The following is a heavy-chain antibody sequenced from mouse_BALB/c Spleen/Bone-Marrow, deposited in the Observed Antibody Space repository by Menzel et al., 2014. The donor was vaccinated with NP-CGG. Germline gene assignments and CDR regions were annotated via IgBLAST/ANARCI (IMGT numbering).Heavy chain of an antibody. CDR1: GVTFSNYW. Sequence: EVQVVESGGGLVQPGGSMKFSCVATGVTFSNYWMNWVRQSPERGLEWVAEIRLKSNNYETHYAESVKGGFTISRDDSKSRVYLQMNNLRAEDTGIYYCMYGNPFAYWGQGTLVTVSA. V-gene: IGHV6-6*02. J-gene: IGHJ3*01. CDR2: IRLKSNNYET. CDR3: MYGNPFAY. D-gene: IGHD2-10*02.